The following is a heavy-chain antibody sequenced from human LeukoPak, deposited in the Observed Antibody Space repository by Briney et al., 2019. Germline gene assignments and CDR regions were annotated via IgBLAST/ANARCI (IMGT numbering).Heavy chain of an antibody. Sequence: GGSLRLSCAGSGFTFNTYSMTWVRQAPGKGLEWVSVIGASGGTTYYADSVKGRFTISRDNSKGTLYLQMTSLRAEDTALYYCARASDWDIVVVPAAADDAFDIWGQGTMVTVSS. CDR2: IGASGGTT. D-gene: IGHD2-2*01. J-gene: IGHJ3*02. V-gene: IGHV3-23*01. CDR3: ARASDWDIVVVPAAADDAFDI. CDR1: GFTFNTYS.